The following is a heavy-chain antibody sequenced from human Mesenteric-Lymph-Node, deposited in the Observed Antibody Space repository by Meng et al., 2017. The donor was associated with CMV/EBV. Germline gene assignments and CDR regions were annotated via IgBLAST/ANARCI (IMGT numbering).Heavy chain of an antibody. J-gene: IGHJ6*02. CDR2: IFSNDEK. CDR3: ARILRSSAGAYYYYYGMDV. CDR1: GFSLSNARMG. Sequence: SGPTLVKPTETLTLTCTVSGFSLSNARMGVSWIRQPPGKALEWLAHIFSNDEKSYSTSLKSRLTISKDTSKSQVVLTMTNMDPVDTATYYCARILRSSAGAYYYYYGMDVWGQGTTVTVSS. V-gene: IGHV2-26*01. D-gene: IGHD6-6*01.